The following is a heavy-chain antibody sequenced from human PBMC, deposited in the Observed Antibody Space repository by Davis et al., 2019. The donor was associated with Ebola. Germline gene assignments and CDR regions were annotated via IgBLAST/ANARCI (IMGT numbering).Heavy chain of an antibody. Sequence: ASVKVSCKASGYSFTTYAINWVRQAPGQGLEWMGMINPNDGRTIYAQKFQGRVTVTRDTSTTTAYMELSSLRSEDTAMYYCATAGVKGYYCGMDVWGKGTTVTVSS. CDR1: GYSFTTYA. CDR3: ATAGVKGYYCGMDV. V-gene: IGHV1-46*01. J-gene: IGHJ6*04. CDR2: INPNDGRT. D-gene: IGHD1-14*01.